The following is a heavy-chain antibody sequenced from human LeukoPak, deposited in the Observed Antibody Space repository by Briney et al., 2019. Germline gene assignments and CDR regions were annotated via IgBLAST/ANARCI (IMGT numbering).Heavy chain of an antibody. V-gene: IGHV4-59*01. CDR2: IYYSGTT. CDR1: GGSISSYY. J-gene: IGHJ6*03. Sequence: SETLSLTCTVAGGSISSYYWSWIRQPPGKGLEWIGYIYYSGTTNYNPSLKSRVTISVDTSKKQFSLRLSSVTAADTAVYYCARTTEGGYTYGYFYYYYMDVWGKGTTVTISS. D-gene: IGHD5-18*01. CDR3: ARTTEGGYTYGYFYYYYMDV.